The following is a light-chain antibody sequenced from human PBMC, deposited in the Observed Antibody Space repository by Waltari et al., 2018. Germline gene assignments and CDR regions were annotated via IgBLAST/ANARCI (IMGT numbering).Light chain of an antibody. CDR3: CSYAGSYTADWV. Sequence: QSALTQPRSVSGSPGQSVTISCTGTSSDVGGYNYVSWYQQHPGKAPKLRIYDVSKRPSGVPNRFSGSKAGNTASLTISGLQAEDEADYYCCSYAGSYTADWVFGGGTKLTVL. V-gene: IGLV2-11*01. CDR2: DVS. J-gene: IGLJ3*02. CDR1: SSDVGGYNY.